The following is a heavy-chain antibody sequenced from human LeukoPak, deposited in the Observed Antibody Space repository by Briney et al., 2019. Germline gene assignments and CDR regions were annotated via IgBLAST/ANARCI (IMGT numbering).Heavy chain of an antibody. Sequence: GGSLRLSCAASGFTFSSYAMSWVRQAPGKGLEWVAVISYDGSNKYYADSVKGRFTISRDNSKNTLYLQMNSLRAEDTAVYYCARAASYYGDFDYWGQGTLVTVSS. CDR3: ARAASYYGDFDY. V-gene: IGHV3-30-3*01. D-gene: IGHD3-10*01. CDR2: ISYDGSNK. J-gene: IGHJ4*02. CDR1: GFTFSSYA.